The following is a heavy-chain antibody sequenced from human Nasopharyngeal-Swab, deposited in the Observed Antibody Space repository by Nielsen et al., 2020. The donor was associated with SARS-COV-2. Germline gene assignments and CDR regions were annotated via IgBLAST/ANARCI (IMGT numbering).Heavy chain of an antibody. D-gene: IGHD5-12*01. CDR1: GCTFSSYA. V-gene: IGHV1-69*04. J-gene: IGHJ4*02. Sequence: SVNVSCKASGCTFSSYALSWVRQAPGQGLEWMGRIIPILGIANYAQKLQGRVTITADKSTNTAYMELSSLRSEDTAVYYCARDHIRGRRYYFDYWGQGNLVTVSS. CDR2: IIPILGIA. CDR3: ARDHIRGRRYYFDY.